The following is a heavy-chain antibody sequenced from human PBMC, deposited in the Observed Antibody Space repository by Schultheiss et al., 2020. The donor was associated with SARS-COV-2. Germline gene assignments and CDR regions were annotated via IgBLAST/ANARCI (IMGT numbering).Heavy chain of an antibody. D-gene: IGHD4-11*01. J-gene: IGHJ6*02. CDR1: GYSFTSYW. CDR2: IYPGDSDT. V-gene: IGHV5-51*01. Sequence: GGSLRLSCKGSGYSFTSYWIGWVRQMPGKGLEWMGIIYPGDSDTRYSPSFQGQVTISADKSISTAYLQWSSLKASDTAMYYCARLEGTVPKRVPDYYYYYGMDVWGQGTTVTVSS. CDR3: ARLEGTVPKRVPDYYYYYGMDV.